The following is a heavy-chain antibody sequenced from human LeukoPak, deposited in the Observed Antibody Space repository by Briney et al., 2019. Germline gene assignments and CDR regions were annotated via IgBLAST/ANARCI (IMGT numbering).Heavy chain of an antibody. J-gene: IGHJ4*02. Sequence: GGSLRLSCAASGFTFSSYAMSWVRQAPGKGLEWVSAISGSGGSTYYADSVNGRFTISRDNSKNTLYLRMNSLGAEDTAVYYCAKDLFYYYGSGSYLVYWGQGTLVTVSS. V-gene: IGHV3-23*01. D-gene: IGHD3-10*01. CDR3: AKDLFYYYGSGSYLVY. CDR2: ISGSGGST. CDR1: GFTFSSYA.